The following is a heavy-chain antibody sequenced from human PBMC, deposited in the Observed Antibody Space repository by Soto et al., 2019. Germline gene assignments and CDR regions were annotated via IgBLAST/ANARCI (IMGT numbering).Heavy chain of an antibody. CDR1: GASISTEGYT. Sequence: SETLSLTCAVSGASISTEGYTWSWIRQPPGKGLEWIGYIYPSGASNYNPSLRSRVTISLDASRNRFSLSVGSVTAADAAVYYCARATFGAVLHLEVWGQGTTVTVSS. V-gene: IGHV4-30-2*01. CDR2: IYPSGAS. J-gene: IGHJ6*02. D-gene: IGHD3-3*01. CDR3: ARATFGAVLHLEV.